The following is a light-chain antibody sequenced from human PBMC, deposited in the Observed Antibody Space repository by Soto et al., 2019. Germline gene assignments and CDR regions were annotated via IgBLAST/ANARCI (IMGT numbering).Light chain of an antibody. CDR1: QRVSSY. CDR2: DAS. V-gene: IGKV3-11*01. J-gene: IGKJ4*01. Sequence: EIVLTQSPATLSLSPGERATLSCRASQRVSSYLAWYQQKPGQAPRLLIYDASNRATGIPARFSGSGSLTDFTLSISSLEPEDFAVYYCQQRSNWPPLTFGGGTKVDI. CDR3: QQRSNWPPLT.